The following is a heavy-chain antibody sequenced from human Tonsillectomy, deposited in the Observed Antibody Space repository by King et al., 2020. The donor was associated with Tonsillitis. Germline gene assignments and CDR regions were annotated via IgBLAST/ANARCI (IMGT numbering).Heavy chain of an antibody. D-gene: IGHD3-22*01. CDR1: GCSFSSGGYS. Sequence: LQLQESGSGLVKPSQTLSLTCAASGCSFSSGGYSWSWMRQPPGKGLEWFGYTYPRGSTYYNPSLKSPVTISGDRSKNQFSLKLSPVTASDTAVYYCARDRDYYDSSGYYYVEYFQHWGQGTLVTVSS. J-gene: IGHJ1*01. CDR2: TYPRGST. CDR3: ARDRDYYDSSGYYYVEYFQH. V-gene: IGHV4-30-2*01.